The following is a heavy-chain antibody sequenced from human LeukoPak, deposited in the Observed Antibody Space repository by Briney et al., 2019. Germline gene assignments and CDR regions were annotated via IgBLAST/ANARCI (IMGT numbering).Heavy chain of an antibody. D-gene: IGHD3-16*01. J-gene: IGHJ5*02. CDR2: INPNSGGT. CDR1: GYTFTGDY. V-gene: IGHV1-2*02. CDR3: AKTARRGGQNWLDP. Sequence: ASVKVSCKASGYTFTGDYMHWVRQAPGQGLEWMGWINPNSGGTNYAQKFHGRVTMASDTSIRTAYMDLNRVGPDDTAVYYCAKTARRGGQNWLDPWGQGTLVTVSS.